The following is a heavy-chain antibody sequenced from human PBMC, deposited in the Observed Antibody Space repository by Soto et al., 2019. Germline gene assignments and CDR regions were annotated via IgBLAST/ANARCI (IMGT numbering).Heavy chain of an antibody. CDR3: ARVAGDGWYDA. J-gene: IGHJ5*02. Sequence: TLSLTCSVSGVYLSSGGYSWSWIRQPPGKGLEWIGNIYFSWNTYYKPSLKSRVTISVDRSNNQFSLNLNSVTAADTAVYYCARVAGDGWYDAWGQGTLVTVYS. V-gene: IGHV4-30-2*01. CDR2: IYFSWNT. CDR1: GVYLSSGGYS.